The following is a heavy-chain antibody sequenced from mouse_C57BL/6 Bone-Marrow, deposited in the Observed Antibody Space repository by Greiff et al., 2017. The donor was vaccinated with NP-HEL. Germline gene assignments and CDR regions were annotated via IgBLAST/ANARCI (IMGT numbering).Heavy chain of an antibody. CDR2: FHPYNDDT. D-gene: IGHD1-1*01. CDR1: GYTFTTYP. Sequence: QVQLQQSGAELVKPGASVKMSCKASGYTFTTYPIEWMKQNHGKSLEWIGNFHPYNDDTKYNEKFKGKATLTVEKSSSTVYLELSRLTSDDSAVYYCARGMYYYGSSYEAGAMDDWGKGTSVTVSS. J-gene: IGHJ4*01. CDR3: ARGMYYYGSSYEAGAMDD. V-gene: IGHV1-47*01.